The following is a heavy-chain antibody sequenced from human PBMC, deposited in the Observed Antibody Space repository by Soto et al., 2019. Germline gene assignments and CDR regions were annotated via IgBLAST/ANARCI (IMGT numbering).Heavy chain of an antibody. V-gene: IGHV2-5*02. J-gene: IGHJ5*02. CDR2: IYWDDDK. D-gene: IGHD3-22*01. CDR1: GFSLSTSGVG. Sequence: QITLKESGPTLVKPTQTLTLTCTFSGFSLSTSGVGVGWIRQPPGKALEWLALIYWDDDKRYSPSLKSRLTISKDNYKHQLVRTMTNMDPVDPATYYCAHTLFGIYDSIANCFDPWGQGTLVTVSS. CDR3: AHTLFGIYDSIANCFDP.